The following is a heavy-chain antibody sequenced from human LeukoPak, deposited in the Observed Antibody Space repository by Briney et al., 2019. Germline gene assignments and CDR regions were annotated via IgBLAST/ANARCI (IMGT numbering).Heavy chain of an antibody. V-gene: IGHV3-15*01. Sequence: GGSVRLSCAASGFTFSNAWMSWVRQAPGEGLEWVGRIKSKTDGGTTDYAAPVKGRFTISRDDSKNTLYLQMNSLKTEDTAVYYCTTEGPFDSSGYSVSPYWGQGTLVTVSS. D-gene: IGHD3-22*01. J-gene: IGHJ4*02. CDR3: TTEGPFDSSGYSVSPY. CDR1: GFTFSNAW. CDR2: IKSKTDGGTT.